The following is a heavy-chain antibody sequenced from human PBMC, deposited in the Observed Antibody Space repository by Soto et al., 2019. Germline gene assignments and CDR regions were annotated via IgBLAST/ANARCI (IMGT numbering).Heavy chain of an antibody. CDR3: TTTGTIDY. D-gene: IGHD1-1*01. CDR1: GFTFSNAW. CDR2: IKSKADGGTT. Sequence: EVQLVESGGGLVKPGGSLRLCCAASGFTFSNAWMTWVRQAPGKGLEWVGRIKSKADGGTTYYAEPVKGRFTISRDDSKFVVCLQINSLNTEDTAVYYCTTTGTIDYWGQGTLVTVSS. J-gene: IGHJ4*02. V-gene: IGHV3-15*01.